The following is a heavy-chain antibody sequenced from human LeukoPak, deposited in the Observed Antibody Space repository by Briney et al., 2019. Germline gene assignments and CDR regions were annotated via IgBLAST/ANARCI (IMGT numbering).Heavy chain of an antibody. CDR3: GRDCSSTSCYWTNYYYYYGMDV. D-gene: IGHD2-2*01. CDR2: ISAYNGNT. Sequence: GASVKVSCKASGYTFTSYGISWVRQAPGQGLEWMGWISAYNGNTNYAQKLQGRVTMTTDTSTSTAYMELRSLRSDDTAVYYCGRDCSSTSCYWTNYYYYYGMDVWGQGTTVTVSS. J-gene: IGHJ6*02. CDR1: GYTFTSYG. V-gene: IGHV1-18*01.